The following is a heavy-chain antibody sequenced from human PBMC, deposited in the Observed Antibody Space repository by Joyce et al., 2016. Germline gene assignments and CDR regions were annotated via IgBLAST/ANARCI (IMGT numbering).Heavy chain of an antibody. CDR3: ARAPKYCSGSICYYFDY. CDR1: GYTLIDYT. V-gene: IGHV1-3*01. CDR2: ILPDSGKT. J-gene: IGHJ4*02. Sequence: QVQLVQSGAEVKKPGASVKVSCKASGYTLIDYTLHWVRQAPGQSPEWVGWILPDSGKTQYSQRFQGRVTISRDTSESTAYMELNSLRHEDTAVYFCARAPKYCSGSICYYFDYWGQGTLVTVSP. D-gene: IGHD2-2*01.